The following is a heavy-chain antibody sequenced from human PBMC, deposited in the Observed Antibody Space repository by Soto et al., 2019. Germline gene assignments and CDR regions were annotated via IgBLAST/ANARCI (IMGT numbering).Heavy chain of an antibody. Sequence: QVQLQESGPGLVKPSGTLSLTCAVSGGSISSSNWWSWVRQPPGKGLEWIGEIYHSGSTNYNPSLKGRVTRSVDKSKNQFSLKLSSVTAADTAVYYCARDALLWFGELTDYYYYGMDVWGQGTTVTVSS. V-gene: IGHV4-4*02. CDR2: IYHSGST. J-gene: IGHJ6*02. D-gene: IGHD3-10*01. CDR1: GGSISSSNW. CDR3: ARDALLWFGELTDYYYYGMDV.